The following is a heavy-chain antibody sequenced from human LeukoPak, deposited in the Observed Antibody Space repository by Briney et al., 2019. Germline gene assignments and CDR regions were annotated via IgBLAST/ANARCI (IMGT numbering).Heavy chain of an antibody. CDR2: IYSGGST. CDR1: GFTVSGNY. V-gene: IGHV3-53*05. J-gene: IGHJ4*02. CDR3: AREGLWELTGGYYFDY. D-gene: IGHD1-26*01. Sequence: GGSLRLSCAASGFTVSGNYMSWVRQAPGKGLEWVSVIYSGGSTFYADSVKGRFTISRDNSKNTLYLQMNSLRAEDTAVYYCAREGLWELTGGYYFDYWGQGTLVTVSS.